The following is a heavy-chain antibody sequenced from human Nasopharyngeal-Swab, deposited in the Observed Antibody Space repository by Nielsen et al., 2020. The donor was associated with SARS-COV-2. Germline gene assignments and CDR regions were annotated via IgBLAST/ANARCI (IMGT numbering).Heavy chain of an antibody. CDR2: INHSGST. Sequence: GSLRLSCAVYGGSFSGYYWSWIRQPPGKGLEWIGEINHSGSTNYNPSLKSRVTISVDTSKNQFSLKLSSVTAADTAVYYCARGIGQQLEYFDYWGQGTLVTVSS. D-gene: IGHD3-3*01. CDR1: GGSFSGYY. J-gene: IGHJ4*02. CDR3: ARGIGQQLEYFDY. V-gene: IGHV4-34*01.